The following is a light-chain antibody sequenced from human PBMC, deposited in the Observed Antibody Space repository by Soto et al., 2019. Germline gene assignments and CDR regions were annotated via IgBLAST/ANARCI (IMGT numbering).Light chain of an antibody. CDR2: GAS. Sequence: EIVLTQSPGTLSLSPGERATLSCRASQSVSSSYLAWYQQKPGQAPRLLIYGASSRATGIPDRFSGSESGTDFTLTISRLEPEDFAVYYCQQYGSSHRTFGQGTKVDIK. J-gene: IGKJ1*01. V-gene: IGKV3-20*01. CDR1: QSVSSSY. CDR3: QQYGSSHRT.